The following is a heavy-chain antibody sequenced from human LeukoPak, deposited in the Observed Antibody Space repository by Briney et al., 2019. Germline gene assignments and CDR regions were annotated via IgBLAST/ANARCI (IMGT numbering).Heavy chain of an antibody. CDR1: VFTFEDYG. J-gene: IGHJ4*02. CDR2: INWNGGIT. Sequence: GGSLRLSCAASVFTFEDYGMSGVRQGRGKGLECVSGINWNGGITVYADSVKRRFTISRDNAKNSLHRQMNSLKAEDTALYYCARGHHSSSYDYFAYWGQGTLVTVYS. D-gene: IGHD6-13*01. CDR3: ARGHHSSSYDYFAY. V-gene: IGHV3-20*04.